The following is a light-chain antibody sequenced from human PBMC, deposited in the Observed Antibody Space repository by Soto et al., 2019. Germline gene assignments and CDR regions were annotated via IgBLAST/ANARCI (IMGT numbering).Light chain of an antibody. CDR2: GAS. V-gene: IGKV3-20*01. CDR3: QQYGSSPFT. J-gene: IGKJ2*01. CDR1: QSVRINY. Sequence: EIVLTQSPDTLSLSPGERATLSCRASQSVRINYVAWYQQKPGQAPRLLTHGASSRAAGVPDRFSGRGYGTDFTLIISRLEPEDFAFYICQQYGSSPFTVGQGTKLDIK.